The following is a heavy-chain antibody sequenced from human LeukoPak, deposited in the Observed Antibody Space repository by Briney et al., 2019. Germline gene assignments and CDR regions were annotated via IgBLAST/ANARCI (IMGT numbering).Heavy chain of an antibody. D-gene: IGHD1-26*01. CDR2: IFNGGST. CDR1: GFAVSSNH. J-gene: IGHJ1*01. Sequence: PGGSLRLSCAASGFAVSSNHMNWVRQAPGKGLEWGSVIFNGGSTYYADSVKGRFTISRDNSKNTLYLQTNSLRAEDTAVYYCATSIVGLTYDVHFQHWGQGTLVTVSS. CDR3: ATSIVGLTYDVHFQH. V-gene: IGHV3-53*01.